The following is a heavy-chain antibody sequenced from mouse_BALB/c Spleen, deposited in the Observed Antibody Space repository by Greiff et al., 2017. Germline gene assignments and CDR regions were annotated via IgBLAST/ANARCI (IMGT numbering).Heavy chain of an antibody. D-gene: IGHD3-3*01. CDR3: TRRGPFAY. CDR1: GFTFSNYW. CDR2: IRLKSNNYAT. V-gene: IGHV6-6*02. Sequence: EVMLVESGGGLVQPGGSMKLSCVASGFTFSNYWMNWVRQSPEKGLEWVAEIRLKSNNYATHYAESVKGRFTISRDDSKSSVYLQMNNLRAEDTGIYYCTRRGPFAYWGQGTLVTVSA. J-gene: IGHJ3*01.